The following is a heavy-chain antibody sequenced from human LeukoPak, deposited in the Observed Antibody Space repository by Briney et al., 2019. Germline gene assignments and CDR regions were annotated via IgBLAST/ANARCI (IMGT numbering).Heavy chain of an antibody. CDR3: ATAGYSGYGMDV. CDR2: FDPEDGET. Sequence: EASVKVSCKVSGYTLTELSMHWVRQAPGKGLVWMGGFDPEDGETIYAQKFQGRVTMTEDTSTDTAYMELSSLRSEDTAVYYCATAGYSGYGMDVWGQGTTVTVSS. V-gene: IGHV1-24*01. D-gene: IGHD6-13*01. CDR1: GYTLTELS. J-gene: IGHJ6*02.